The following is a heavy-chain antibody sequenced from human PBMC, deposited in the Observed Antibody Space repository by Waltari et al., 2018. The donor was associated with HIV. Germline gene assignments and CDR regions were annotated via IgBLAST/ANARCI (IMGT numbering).Heavy chain of an antibody. CDR1: GFTFSSYG. J-gene: IGHJ4*02. Sequence: QVQLVESGGGVDQPRRSLRLSCAASGFTFSSYGMHWVRQAPGKGLEWVAIISDDGSKKYYADSGKCRFTISRDNSKNTLYLQMNSLRAEDTAVYYCAKDRQKIGYYDILTGYLDYWGQGTLVTVSS. CDR2: ISDDGSKK. CDR3: AKDRQKIGYYDILTGYLDY. V-gene: IGHV3-30*18. D-gene: IGHD3-9*01.